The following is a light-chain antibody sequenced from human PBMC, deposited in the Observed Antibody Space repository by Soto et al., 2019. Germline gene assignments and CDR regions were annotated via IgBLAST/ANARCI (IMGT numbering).Light chain of an antibody. CDR2: EAT. J-gene: IGLJ3*02. CDR3: CAYAGSGTVV. Sequence: QSVLTQPASVSGSPEQSITISCTGTSSDVGSYNLVSWYQQHPGKAPKVIIYEATKRPSGVSNRFSGSKSGNTASLTISGLQAEDEADYYCCAYAGSGTVVFGGGTQLTVL. V-gene: IGLV2-23*01. CDR1: SSDVGSYNL.